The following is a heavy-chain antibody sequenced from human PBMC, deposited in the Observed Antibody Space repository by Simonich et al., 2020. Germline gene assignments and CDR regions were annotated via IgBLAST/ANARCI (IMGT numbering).Heavy chain of an antibody. D-gene: IGHD7-27*01. CDR1: GFTFSSYW. Sequence: EVQLVESGGGLVQPGGSLRLSCAASGFTFSSYWMSWVRQAPGKGMEWVANIKQDGSEKYYVGSVKGRFTISRDNAKNSLYLQMNSLRAEDTAGYYCARDGLGTAYYYYMDVWGKGTTVTVSS. V-gene: IGHV3-7*01. J-gene: IGHJ6*03. CDR2: IKQDGSEK. CDR3: ARDGLGTAYYYYMDV.